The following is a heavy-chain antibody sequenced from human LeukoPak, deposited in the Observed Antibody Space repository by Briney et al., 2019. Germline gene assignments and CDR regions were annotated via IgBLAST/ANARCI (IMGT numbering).Heavy chain of an antibody. CDR3: ARLYSYGFDY. V-gene: IGHV3-48*01. J-gene: IGHJ4*02. Sequence: PGGSLRLSCAASGFTFSSYSMNWVRQAPGKGLEWVSYISSSSSTIYYADSVKGRFTISRDNAKNSLYLQMNSLRAEDTAVYYCARLYSYGFDYWGQGTLVTVSS. CDR1: GFTFSSYS. D-gene: IGHD5-18*01. CDR2: ISSSSSTI.